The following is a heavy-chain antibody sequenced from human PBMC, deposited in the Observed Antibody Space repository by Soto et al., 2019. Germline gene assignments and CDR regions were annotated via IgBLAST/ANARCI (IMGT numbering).Heavy chain of an antibody. Sequence: PSDTLSLTCTVSGGSISSYYWSWIRQPPGKGLEWIGYIYYSGSTNYNPSLKSRVTISVDTSKNQFSLKLSSVTAADTAVYYFASLHFHSGYDPYYFDYWGKGTLVTVSS. CDR1: GGSISSYY. CDR2: IYYSGST. CDR3: ASLHFHSGYDPYYFDY. D-gene: IGHD5-12*01. J-gene: IGHJ4*02. V-gene: IGHV4-59*08.